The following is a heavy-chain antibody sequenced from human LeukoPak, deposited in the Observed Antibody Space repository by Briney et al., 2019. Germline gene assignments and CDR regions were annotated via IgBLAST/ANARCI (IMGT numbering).Heavy chain of an antibody. CDR2: IYHSGST. Sequence: SETLSLTCAVYGGSFSGYYWSWIRQPPGKGLEWIGSIYHSGSTYYNPSLKSRVTISVDTSKNQFSLKLSSVTAADTAVYYCARRCGYYRYFDYWGQETLVTVSS. D-gene: IGHD3-3*01. V-gene: IGHV4-34*01. CDR1: GGSFSGYY. CDR3: ARRCGYYRYFDY. J-gene: IGHJ4*02.